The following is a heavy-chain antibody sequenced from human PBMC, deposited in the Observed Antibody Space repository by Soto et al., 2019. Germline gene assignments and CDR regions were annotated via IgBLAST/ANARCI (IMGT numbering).Heavy chain of an antibody. CDR1: GGSISRSSYY. CDR3: AGTGPYSNYYFDAFDI. Sequence: ASETLSLTCTVSGGSISRSSYYWGWVRQPPGKGLGWIGSIYYSGSTYYNPSLKSRVTISVDTSKNQFSLKLSSVTAADTAVYYCAGTGPYSNYYFDAFDIWGQGTMVTVSS. CDR2: IYYSGST. V-gene: IGHV4-39*01. D-gene: IGHD4-4*01. J-gene: IGHJ3*02.